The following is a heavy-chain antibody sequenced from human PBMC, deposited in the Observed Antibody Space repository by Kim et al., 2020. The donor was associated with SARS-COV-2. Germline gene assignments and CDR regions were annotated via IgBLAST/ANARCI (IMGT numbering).Heavy chain of an antibody. CDR3: ARLGDLGSGSYYENYYGMDV. J-gene: IGHJ6*02. V-gene: IGHV3-30*04. Sequence: GGSLRLSCAASGFTFSSYAMHWVRQAPGKGLEWVAVISYDGSNKYYADSVKGRFTISRDNSKNTLYLQMNSLRAEDTAVYYCARLGDLGSGSYYENYYGMDVWGQGTTVTVSS. CDR2: ISYDGSNK. CDR1: GFTFSSYA. D-gene: IGHD3-10*01.